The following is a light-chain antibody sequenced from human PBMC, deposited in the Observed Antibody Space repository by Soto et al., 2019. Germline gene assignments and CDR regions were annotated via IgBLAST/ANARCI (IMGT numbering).Light chain of an antibody. V-gene: IGKV4-1*01. Sequence: DIVMTQSPDSLAMSLGERATINCKSSQSVLYTLNKRNYLSWYQQKPGQPPKLLIYWAYTRDSGVPDRFSGSGSGTECTLTISRLQAEDSAVYYCQQYYTTPTITFGQRTRLEIK. CDR2: WAY. CDR1: QSVLYTLNKRNY. J-gene: IGKJ5*01. CDR3: QQYYTTPTIT.